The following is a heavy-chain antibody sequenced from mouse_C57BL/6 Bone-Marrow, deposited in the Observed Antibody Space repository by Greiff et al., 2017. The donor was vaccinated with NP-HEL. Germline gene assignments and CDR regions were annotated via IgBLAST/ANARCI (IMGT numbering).Heavy chain of an antibody. D-gene: IGHD2-4*01. V-gene: IGHV14-4*01. Sequence: VQLKESGAELVRPGASVKLSCTASGFNIKDDYMHWVKQRPEQGLEWIGWIDPENGDTEYASKFQGKATITADTSSNTAYLQLSSLTSEDTAVYYFTTSTYYDYDGGGWFAYWGQGTLVTVSA. J-gene: IGHJ3*01. CDR3: TTSTYYDYDGGGWFAY. CDR2: IDPENGDT. CDR1: GFNIKDDY.